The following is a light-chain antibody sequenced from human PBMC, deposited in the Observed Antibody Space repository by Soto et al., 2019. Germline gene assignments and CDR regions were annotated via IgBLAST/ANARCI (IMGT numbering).Light chain of an antibody. CDR1: QGISSY. CDR3: QQLNSYPNT. CDR2: DTS. Sequence: DIQLTQSPSFLSASVGDRVTITCRASQGISSYVAWYQQKPGRAPRLLIYDTSTLQSGVPSRFSGSGSGPEITLTISSLQPEDFATYYGQQLNSYPNTFGGGTKVEIK. V-gene: IGKV1-9*01. J-gene: IGKJ4*01.